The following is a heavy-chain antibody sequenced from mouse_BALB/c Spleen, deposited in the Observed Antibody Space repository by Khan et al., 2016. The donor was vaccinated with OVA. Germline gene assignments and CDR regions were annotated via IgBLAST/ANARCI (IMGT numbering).Heavy chain of an antibody. Sequence: EVQLQESGPELVKPGASVKMSCKASGYTFTSYVMHWLRQKPGQGLEWIGYIYPYNDDTKYNEKFKGKATLTSDKSSSTAYMELGSLTSEYSAVYYCAKNYRYDVYFDYWGQGTTLTVSS. CDR3: AKNYRYDVYFDY. CDR1: GYTFTSYV. D-gene: IGHD2-14*01. J-gene: IGHJ2*01. V-gene: IGHV1S136*01. CDR2: IYPYNDDT.